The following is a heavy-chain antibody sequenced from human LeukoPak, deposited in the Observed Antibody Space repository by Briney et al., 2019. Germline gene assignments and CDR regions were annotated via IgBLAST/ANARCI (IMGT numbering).Heavy chain of an antibody. V-gene: IGHV3-23*01. Sequence: GGSLRLSCAASGLTFSSYGMSWVRQAPGKGLEWVSGISGSGGTTYYADSVKGRFTISRDNSKNTLYLQMNSLRAEDTAVYYCAKLVVPAAIRGGAFDVWGQGTMVTVSS. CDR1: GLTFSSYG. J-gene: IGHJ3*01. D-gene: IGHD2-2*01. CDR3: AKLVVPAAIRGGAFDV. CDR2: ISGSGGTT.